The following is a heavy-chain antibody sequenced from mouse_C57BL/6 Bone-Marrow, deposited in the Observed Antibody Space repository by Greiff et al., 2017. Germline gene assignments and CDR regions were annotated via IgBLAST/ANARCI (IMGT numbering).Heavy chain of an antibody. Sequence: VQLQQPGAELVMPGASVKLSCKASGYTFTSYWMHWVQQRPGHGLEWIGEIDPSDSYTNYNQKFNGKSTLTVDKSSSTAYMQLSSLTSEDAAVYYCARVGLDGSTIHCPYWYCDVWGTGTTVTVSS. V-gene: IGHV1-69*01. CDR2: IDPSDSYT. J-gene: IGHJ1*03. D-gene: IGHD1-1*01. CDR1: GYTFTSYW. CDR3: ARVGLDGSTIHCPYWYCDV.